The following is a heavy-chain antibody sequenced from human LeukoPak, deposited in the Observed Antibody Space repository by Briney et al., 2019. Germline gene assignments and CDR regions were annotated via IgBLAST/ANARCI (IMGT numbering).Heavy chain of an antibody. J-gene: IGHJ3*02. Sequence: PSQTLSLTCNVSGVSVSDGRYYWTWIRQRPGKGLEWIGYKYFSGSAKYNPSLKSRLTISIDSSRNQFSLQLSSVTAADTATYYCATPYCSTISCLDVFNMWGQGTRVTVSP. CDR1: GVSVSDGRYY. CDR3: ATPYCSTISCLDVFNM. D-gene: IGHD2-2*01. V-gene: IGHV4-31*03. CDR2: KYFSGSA.